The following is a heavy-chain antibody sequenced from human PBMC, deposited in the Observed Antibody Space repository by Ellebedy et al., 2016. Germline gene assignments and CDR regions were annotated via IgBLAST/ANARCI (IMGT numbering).Heavy chain of an antibody. CDR2: ISYDGSNK. Sequence: GGSLRLSXAASGFTFSSYGMHWVRQAPGKGLEWVAVISYDGSNKYYADSVKGRFTISRDNSKNTLYLQMNSLRAEDTAVYYCARDRGLDILTGYLYYFDYWGQGTLVTVSS. CDR3: ARDRGLDILTGYLYYFDY. D-gene: IGHD3-9*01. J-gene: IGHJ4*02. CDR1: GFTFSSYG. V-gene: IGHV3-30*03.